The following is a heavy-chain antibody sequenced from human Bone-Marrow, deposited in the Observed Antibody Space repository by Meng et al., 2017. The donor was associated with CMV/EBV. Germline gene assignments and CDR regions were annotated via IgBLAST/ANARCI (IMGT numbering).Heavy chain of an antibody. V-gene: IGHV4-31*03. Sequence: LSLTCTVPGGSISSGGYYWSWIRQHPGKGLEWIGYIYYTGNTYYSPSLKSRVSISIDTSKNQFSLRLSSVTAADTAVYYCAREGGSTSARRAFDYWGLGTLVTVSS. CDR1: GGSISSGGYY. CDR2: IYYTGNT. CDR3: AREGGSTSARRAFDY. J-gene: IGHJ4*02. D-gene: IGHD2/OR15-2a*01.